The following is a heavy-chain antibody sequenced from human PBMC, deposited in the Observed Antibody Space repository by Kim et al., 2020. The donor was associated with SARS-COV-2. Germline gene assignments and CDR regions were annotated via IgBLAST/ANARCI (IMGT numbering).Heavy chain of an antibody. J-gene: IGHJ4*02. D-gene: IGHD3-22*01. CDR1: GYTFTSYG. V-gene: IGHV1-18*01. CDR3: ARGDNYYDSSGPPGY. Sequence: ASVKVSCKASGYTFTSYGISWVRQAPGQGLEWMGWISAYNGNTNYAQKLQGRVTMTTDTSTSTAYMELRSLRSDDTAVYYCARGDNYYDSSGPPGYWGQGTLVTVSS. CDR2: ISAYNGNT.